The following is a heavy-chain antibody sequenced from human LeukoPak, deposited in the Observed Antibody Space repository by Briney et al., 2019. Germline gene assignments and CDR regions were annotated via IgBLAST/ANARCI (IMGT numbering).Heavy chain of an antibody. CDR1: GFTFEDYG. V-gene: IGHV3-43*02. D-gene: IGHD6-13*01. Sequence: GGSLRLSCAASGFTFEDYGMHWVRQAPGKGLEWVSLITGNGVSTYYADSVKGRFTISRDNSKNSLYLQMNSLRTEDTALYYCAKCVYSNIYYWFDPWGQGTLVSVSS. J-gene: IGHJ5*02. CDR2: ITGNGVST. CDR3: AKCVYSNIYYWFDP.